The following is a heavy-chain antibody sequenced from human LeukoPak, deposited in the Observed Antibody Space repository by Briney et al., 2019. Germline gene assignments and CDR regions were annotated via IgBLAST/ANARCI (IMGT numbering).Heavy chain of an antibody. D-gene: IGHD3-10*01. CDR2: MNPNSGNT. Sequence: GASVKVSCKASGYTFTSFDMNWVRQATGQGLEWMGWMNPNSGNTNYAQKLQGRVTMTTDTSTSTAYMELRSLRSDDTAVYYCARSYGSGSFRNNWFDPWGQGTLVTVSS. CDR1: GYTFTSFD. J-gene: IGHJ5*02. V-gene: IGHV1-18*01. CDR3: ARSYGSGSFRNNWFDP.